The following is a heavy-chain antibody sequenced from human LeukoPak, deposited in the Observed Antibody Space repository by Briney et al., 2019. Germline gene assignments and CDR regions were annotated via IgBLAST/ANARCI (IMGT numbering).Heavy chain of an antibody. Sequence: ASVKVSCKASGYTFTGYYMHWVRQAPGQGLEWMGWINPNSGGTNYAQKFQGRVTMTRDTSISTACMELSRLRSDDTAVYYCARGKLAYTHNWFDPWGQGTLVTVSS. V-gene: IGHV1-2*02. J-gene: IGHJ5*02. CDR3: ARGKLAYTHNWFDP. CDR1: GYTFTGYY. D-gene: IGHD3-16*01. CDR2: INPNSGGT.